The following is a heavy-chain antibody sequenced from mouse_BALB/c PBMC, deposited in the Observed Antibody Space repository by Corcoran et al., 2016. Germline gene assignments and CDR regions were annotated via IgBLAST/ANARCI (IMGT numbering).Heavy chain of an antibody. CDR1: GYTFTNYG. J-gene: IGHJ4*01. CDR2: INTYTGEP. V-gene: IGHV9-3-1*01. Sequence: QIQLVQSGPELKKPGETVKISCKASGYTFTNYGMNWVKQAPGKGLKWMGWINTYTGEPTYADNFKGRFVFSLETSASTAYLQINNLKNEDTATYFCAREPYAMDYWGQGTSVTVSS. CDR3: AREPYAMDY.